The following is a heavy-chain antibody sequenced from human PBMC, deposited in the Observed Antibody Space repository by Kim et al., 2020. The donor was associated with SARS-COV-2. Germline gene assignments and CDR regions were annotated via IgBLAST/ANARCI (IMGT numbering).Heavy chain of an antibody. J-gene: IGHJ6*02. Sequence: KGRFTISRDNAKNSLYLQMSSLRSEDTAVYYCARDYGDPTYYYYGMDVWGQGTTVTVSS. CDR3: ARDYGDPTYYYYGMDV. D-gene: IGHD4-17*01. V-gene: IGHV3-7*04.